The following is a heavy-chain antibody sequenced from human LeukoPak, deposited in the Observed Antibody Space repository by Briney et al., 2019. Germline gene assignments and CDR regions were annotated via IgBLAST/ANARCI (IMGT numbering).Heavy chain of an antibody. CDR1: GFIFSSYA. CDR2: ISGSGGST. CDR3: AKDGRYCGYAFDI. Sequence: PGGSLRLSCAASGFIFSSYAMSWVRQAPGKGLEWVSAISGSGGSTYYADSVKGRFTISRDNSKNTLYLQMNSLRAEDTAVYYCAKDGRYCGYAFDIWGQGTMVTVSS. J-gene: IGHJ3*02. D-gene: IGHD2-8*02. V-gene: IGHV3-23*01.